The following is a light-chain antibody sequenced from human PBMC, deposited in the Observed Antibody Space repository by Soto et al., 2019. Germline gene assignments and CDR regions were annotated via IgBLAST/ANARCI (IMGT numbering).Light chain of an antibody. Sequence: AILMTQSPSSFSASTGDRATITCRASQGISSYLAWYQQKPGKAPKLLIYAASTLQSGVPSRFSGSGSGTYFTLTISFLQSDDFVTYYCQQNYSYPPTFGQGTRLEIK. CDR3: QQNYSYPPT. J-gene: IGKJ5*01. CDR2: AAS. V-gene: IGKV1-8*01. CDR1: QGISSY.